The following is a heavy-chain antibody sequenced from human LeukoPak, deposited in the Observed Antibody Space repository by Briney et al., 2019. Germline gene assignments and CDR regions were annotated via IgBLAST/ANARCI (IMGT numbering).Heavy chain of an antibody. CDR2: INHSGST. J-gene: IGHJ5*02. CDR1: GGSFSGYY. Sequence: PSETLSLTCAVYGGSFSGYYWSWIRQPPGKGLERIGEINHSGSTNYNPSLKSRVTISVDTSKNQFSLKLSSVTAADTAVYYCARGTRGQWLVPRWFDPWGQGTLVTVSS. D-gene: IGHD6-19*01. V-gene: IGHV4-34*01. CDR3: ARGTRGQWLVPRWFDP.